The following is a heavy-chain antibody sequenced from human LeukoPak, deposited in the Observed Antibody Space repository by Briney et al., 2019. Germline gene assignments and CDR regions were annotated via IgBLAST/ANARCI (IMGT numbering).Heavy chain of an antibody. J-gene: IGHJ2*01. D-gene: IGHD3-10*01. CDR3: VKAGAASGARPWYFDL. CDR2: ISGSGGNT. V-gene: IGHV3-23*01. CDR1: GFTFSSYA. Sequence: GGSLRLSCAASGFTFSSYAMSWVRQAPGKGLEWVSTISGSGGNTYYADSVKGRFTISRDNSKNTLYLQMNTLRVEDTAVYYCVKAGAASGARPWYFDLWGRGTLVTVSS.